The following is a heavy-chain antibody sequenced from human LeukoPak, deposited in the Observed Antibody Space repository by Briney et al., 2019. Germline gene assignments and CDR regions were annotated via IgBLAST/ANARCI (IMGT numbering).Heavy chain of an antibody. D-gene: IGHD3-10*01. J-gene: IGHJ3*02. V-gene: IGHV1-18*01. CDR2: ISAYNGST. Sequence: ASVKVSCKASGGTFSSYAISWVRQAPGQGLEWMGWISAYNGSTNYAQKLQGRVTMTTDTSTSTAYMELRSLRSDDTAVYYCAIMDRAFDIWGQGTMVTVSS. CDR1: GGTFSSYA. CDR3: AIMDRAFDI.